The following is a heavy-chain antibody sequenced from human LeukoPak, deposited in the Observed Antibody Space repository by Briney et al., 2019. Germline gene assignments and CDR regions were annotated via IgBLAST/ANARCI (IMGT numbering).Heavy chain of an antibody. CDR2: ISGSGGST. J-gene: IGHJ4*02. Sequence: GGSLRLSCAASGFTFSSYAMSWVRQAPGKGLEWVSAISGSGGSTYYADSVKGRFTISRDNSKNTLYLPMNSLRAEDTAVYYCAKVRDYDSSDTFYYFDYWGQGTLVTVSS. CDR3: AKVRDYDSSDTFYYFDY. V-gene: IGHV3-23*01. D-gene: IGHD3-22*01. CDR1: GFTFSSYA.